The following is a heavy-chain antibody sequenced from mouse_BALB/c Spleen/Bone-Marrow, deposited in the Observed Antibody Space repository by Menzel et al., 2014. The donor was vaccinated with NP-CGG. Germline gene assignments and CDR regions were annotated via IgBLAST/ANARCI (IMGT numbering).Heavy chain of an antibody. V-gene: IGHV1S135*01. CDR2: IDPYNGGT. J-gene: IGHJ4*01. D-gene: IGHD1-1*01. Sequence: VQLKHSGPELVKPGASVKASCKASGYAFTSYNMYWVKQSHGKSLEWIGYIDPYNGGTSYNQKFKGKATLTVDKSSSTAYMHLNSLTSEDSAVYYCASYGSSYGAMDYWGQGTSVTVSS. CDR3: ASYGSSYGAMDY. CDR1: GYAFTSYN.